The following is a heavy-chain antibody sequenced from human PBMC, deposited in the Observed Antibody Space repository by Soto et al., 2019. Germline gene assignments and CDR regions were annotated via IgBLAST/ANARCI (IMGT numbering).Heavy chain of an antibody. CDR2: ISDDGSTI. Sequence: PGGSLRLSCAAPGFVFNMYWMHWVRQAPGKGLEWVSRISDDGSTIHYADSVKGRLSISRDNARDILFLEMTALRDDDTAVYYCVRGPRPSSIGTGAFWGQGSPVTVSS. CDR1: GFVFNMYW. CDR3: VRGPRPSSIGTGAF. V-gene: IGHV3-74*01. D-gene: IGHD3-16*01. J-gene: IGHJ4*02.